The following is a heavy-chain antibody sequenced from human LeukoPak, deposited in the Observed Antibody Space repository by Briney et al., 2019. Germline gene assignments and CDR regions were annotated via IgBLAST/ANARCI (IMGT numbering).Heavy chain of an antibody. CDR3: AKDLYRTWTYYFDY. J-gene: IGHJ4*02. CDR2: VWHDGRNK. Sequence: GGSLRLSCAASGFTFSNYGMHWVRQAPGKGLEWVAVVWHDGRNKYYADSVKGRFTISRDNSKNTLFLQMNSLRAEDTAVYYCAKDLYRTWTYYFDYWGQGTLVTVSS. CDR1: GFTFSNYG. V-gene: IGHV3-33*06. D-gene: IGHD3-16*02.